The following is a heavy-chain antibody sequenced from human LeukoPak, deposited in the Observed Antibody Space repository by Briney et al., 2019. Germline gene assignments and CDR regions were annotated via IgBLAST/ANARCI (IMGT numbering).Heavy chain of an antibody. CDR1: GFTFSSYW. V-gene: IGHV3-7*03. D-gene: IGHD4-23*01. Sequence: GRSLRLSCAASGFTFSSYWMSWVRQAPGKGLEWVANIKQDGSEKYYVDSVKGRFTISRDNSKNTLYLQMNSLRAEDTAVYYCARDHNSGFDYWGQGTLVTVSS. CDR3: ARDHNSGFDY. CDR2: IKQDGSEK. J-gene: IGHJ4*02.